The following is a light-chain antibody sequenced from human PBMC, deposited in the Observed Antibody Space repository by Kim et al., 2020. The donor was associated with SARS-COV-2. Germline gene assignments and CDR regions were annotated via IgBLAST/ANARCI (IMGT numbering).Light chain of an antibody. V-gene: IGKV1-16*01. CDR1: QGIATY. Sequence: DIQMTQSPSSLSASLGDRVIITCRASQGIATYLAWFQQKPGKAPKSLIYAASTVESGVPSRFSGSGSGTDFTLIISSLQPEDVATYYCQHYGAYPRTFGQGTKVDIK. CDR2: AAS. J-gene: IGKJ1*01. CDR3: QHYGAYPRT.